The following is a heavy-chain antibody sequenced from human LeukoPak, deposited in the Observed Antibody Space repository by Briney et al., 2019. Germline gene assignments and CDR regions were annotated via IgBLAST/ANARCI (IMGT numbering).Heavy chain of an antibody. CDR1: GYTFTSYD. CDR2: MNPNSGNT. V-gene: IGHV1-8*01. Sequence: ASVKVSCKASGYTFTSYDINWVRQATGQGLEWMGWMNPNSGNTGYAQKFQGRVTMTRNSSISTAYMELSSLRSEDTAVYYCARGRIAVAGTFYYYYGMHVWGQGPTVTVSS. D-gene: IGHD6-19*01. CDR3: ARGRIAVAGTFYYYYGMHV. J-gene: IGHJ6*02.